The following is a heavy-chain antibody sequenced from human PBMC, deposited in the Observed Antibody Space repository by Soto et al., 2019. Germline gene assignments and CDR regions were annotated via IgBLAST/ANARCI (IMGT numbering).Heavy chain of an antibody. V-gene: IGHV1-3*01. CDR1: GYTFTSYA. CDR3: ARDKSNGGGGYSRPYYYYYGMDV. CDR2: INAGNGNT. Sequence: QVQLVQSGAEVKKPGASVKVSCKASGYTFTSYAMHWVRQAPGQRLEWMGWINAGNGNTKYSQKSEGGATITRNKPPSTAKRERSSLGSKEPAGYYCARDKSNGGGGYSRPYYYYYGMDVWGQGTTVTASS. J-gene: IGHJ6*02. D-gene: IGHD3-10*01.